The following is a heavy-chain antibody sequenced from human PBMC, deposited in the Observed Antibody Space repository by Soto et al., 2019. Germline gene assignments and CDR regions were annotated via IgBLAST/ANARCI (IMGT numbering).Heavy chain of an antibody. D-gene: IGHD6-19*01. CDR3: AEADVMVVAGSTFHY. J-gene: IGHJ4*02. CDR1: RYSISSGSY. V-gene: IGHV4-38-2*01. Sequence: PSEPLSLTCHASRYSISSGSYWGWIRQPPGKGPEWIASIYHGGSTFYNPPLKSLVGISVDTSKNHLSLILRSASAADTAVYFCAEADVMVVAGSTFHYWGEGLLIT. CDR2: IYHGGST.